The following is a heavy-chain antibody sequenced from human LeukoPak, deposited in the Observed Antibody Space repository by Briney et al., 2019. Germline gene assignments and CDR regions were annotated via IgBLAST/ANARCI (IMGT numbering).Heavy chain of an antibody. CDR1: GFTFGNSW. CDR3: VVVVEPPDSDGFDV. CDR2: INADGSTA. V-gene: IGHV3-74*01. D-gene: IGHD1-14*01. J-gene: IGHJ3*01. Sequence: GGSLRLSCAAPGFTFGNSWVHWVRQAPGKGLVWVSLINADGSTATYADSVKGRFTISRDNARNTLSLQMNSLTIEDTAVYYCVVVVEPPDSDGFDVWGQGTMITVSS.